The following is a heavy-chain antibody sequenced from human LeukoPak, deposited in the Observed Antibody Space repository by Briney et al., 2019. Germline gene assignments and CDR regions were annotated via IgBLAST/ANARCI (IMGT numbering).Heavy chain of an antibody. V-gene: IGHV4-4*09. D-gene: IGHD1-7*01. CDR1: GGSISSYY. J-gene: IGHJ4*02. CDR2: IYTSGSP. Sequence: PSGTLSLTCSVSGGSISSYYWSWIRQPPGKGLEWIGYIYTSGSPNYNPSLKSRVTMSVDMSGRQFSLMLSSVTAADTAVYYCARAPRYNWNYGYYFDYWGQGTLVTVSS. CDR3: ARAPRYNWNYGYYFDY.